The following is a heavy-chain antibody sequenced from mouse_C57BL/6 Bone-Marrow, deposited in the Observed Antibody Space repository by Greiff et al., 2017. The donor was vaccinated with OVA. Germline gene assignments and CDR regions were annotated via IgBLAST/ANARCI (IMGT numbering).Heavy chain of an antibody. D-gene: IGHD2-12*01. CDR1: GFTFSSYA. J-gene: IGHJ3*01. Sequence: DVKLQESGAGLVKPGGSLKLSCAASGFTFSSYAMSWVRQTPEKRLEWVAYISSGGDYIYYADTVKGRFTISRDNARNTLSLQMSSLKSEDTDMDYCTREGYCYPAWFSYWGQGTLVTVSA. CDR2: ISSGGDYI. V-gene: IGHV5-9-1*02. CDR3: TREGYCYPAWFSY.